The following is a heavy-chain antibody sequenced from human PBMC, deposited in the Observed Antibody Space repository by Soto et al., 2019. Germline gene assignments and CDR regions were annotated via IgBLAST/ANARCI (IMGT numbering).Heavy chain of an antibody. CDR2: IWYDGSNK. Sequence: PGGSLRLSCAASGFTFSSYGMHWVRQAPGKGLEWVAVIWYDGSNKYYADSVKGRFTISRDNSKNTLYLQMNSLRAEDTAVYYCARASTYYYDGSGYLGIDYWGQGTLVTVSS. CDR3: ARASTYYYDGSGYLGIDY. D-gene: IGHD3-22*01. J-gene: IGHJ4*02. V-gene: IGHV3-33*01. CDR1: GFTFSSYG.